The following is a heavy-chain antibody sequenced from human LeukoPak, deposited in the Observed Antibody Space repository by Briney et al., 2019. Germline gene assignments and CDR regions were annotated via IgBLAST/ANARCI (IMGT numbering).Heavy chain of an antibody. CDR3: ATNQQWLDSFDY. CDR1: GYTLTELS. D-gene: IGHD6-19*01. J-gene: IGHJ4*02. V-gene: IGHV1-24*01. Sequence: ASVKVSCKVSGYTLTELSMHWVRQAPGKGLEWMGGFGPEDGETIYAQKFQGRVTMTEDTSTDTAYMELSSLRSEDTAVYYCATNQQWLDSFDYWGQGTLVTVSS. CDR2: FGPEDGET.